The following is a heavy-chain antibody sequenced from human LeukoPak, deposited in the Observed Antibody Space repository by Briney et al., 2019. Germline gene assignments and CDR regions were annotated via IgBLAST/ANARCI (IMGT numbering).Heavy chain of an antibody. V-gene: IGHV3-21*01. D-gene: IGHD3-10*01. CDR1: GFTFSSYT. J-gene: IGHJ4*02. CDR2: ISGSNSYI. Sequence: GGSLRLSCAASGFTFSSYTMHWIRQAPGKGLEWVSSISGSNSYIFYADSVKGRFTVSRDNAKDSLYLQMNSLRAEDTAVYYCARDGGPPEYYFDYWGQGTLVTVSS. CDR3: ARDGGPPEYYFDY.